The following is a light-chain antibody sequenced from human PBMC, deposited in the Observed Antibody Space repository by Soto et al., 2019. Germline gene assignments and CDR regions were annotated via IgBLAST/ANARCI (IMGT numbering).Light chain of an antibody. CDR2: EVT. CDR1: NTDVGQDKS. CDR3: VSYTDTDTLV. V-gene: IGLV2-14*01. J-gene: IGLJ1*01. Sequence: QSALAQPGSVSGSRGQSIIISCVGRNTDVGQDKSVSWYQQGPGTAPKLLIFEVTNRPSGVSNRFSGSRSGNTASLTISGLQPDDEGDYFCVSYTDTDTLVFGTGTKVTVL.